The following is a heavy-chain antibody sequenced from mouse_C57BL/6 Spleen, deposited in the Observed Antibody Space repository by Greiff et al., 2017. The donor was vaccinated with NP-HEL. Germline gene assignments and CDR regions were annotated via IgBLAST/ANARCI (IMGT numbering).Heavy chain of an antibody. Sequence: VQLQQPGAELVKPGASVKMSCKASGYTFTSYWITWVKQRPGQGLEWIGDIYPGSGSTNYNEKFKSKATLTVDTSSSTAYMQLSSLTSEDSAVYYCARGTTVVAKEGYAMDYWGQGTSVTVSS. V-gene: IGHV1-55*01. CDR2: IYPGSGST. CDR1: GYTFTSYW. J-gene: IGHJ4*01. D-gene: IGHD1-1*01. CDR3: ARGTTVVAKEGYAMDY.